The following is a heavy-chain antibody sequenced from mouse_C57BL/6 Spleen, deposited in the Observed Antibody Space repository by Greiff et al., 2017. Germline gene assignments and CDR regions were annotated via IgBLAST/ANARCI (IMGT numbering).Heavy chain of an antibody. Sequence: QVQLQQSGAELVKPGASVKMSCKASGYTFTTYPIEWMKQNHGKSLEWIGNFHPYNDDTKYNEKFKGKDTLTVEKSSSTVYLELSRLTSDDSAVYYGARATKGNSAWFAYWGQGTLVTVSA. CDR1: GYTFTTYP. V-gene: IGHV1-47*01. CDR3: ARATKGNSAWFAY. CDR2: FHPYNDDT. J-gene: IGHJ3*01. D-gene: IGHD1-3*01.